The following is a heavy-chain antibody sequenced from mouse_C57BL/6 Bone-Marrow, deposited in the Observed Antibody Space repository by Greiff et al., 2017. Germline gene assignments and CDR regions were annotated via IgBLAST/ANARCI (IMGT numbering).Heavy chain of an antibody. CDR3: AREEEYCGSGCVFWYFDV. V-gene: IGHV1-84*01. CDR1: GYTFTDYY. Sequence: QVHVKQSGPELVKPGASVKISCKASGYTFTDYYINWVKQRPGQGLEWIGWIYPGSGNTKYNEKFKGKATLTVDTSSSTAYMQLSSLTSEVSAVYFGAREEEYCGSGCVFWYFDVWGTGTTVTVSS. J-gene: IGHJ1*03. CDR2: IYPGSGNT. D-gene: IGHD1-1*01.